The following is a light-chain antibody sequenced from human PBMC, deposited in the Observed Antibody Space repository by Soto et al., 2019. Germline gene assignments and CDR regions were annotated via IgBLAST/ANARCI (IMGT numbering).Light chain of an antibody. J-gene: IGKJ1*01. Sequence: EIVLTQSPGTLSLSPGERATLSCRASQSVSSSYLAWYQQKPGQAPRLLIYGASSRATGIPDRFSGSGSGTDFTLTISRLEPEDSAVYYCLHRSNWPTFGQGTKVDIK. CDR2: GAS. CDR3: LHRSNWPT. V-gene: IGKV3D-20*02. CDR1: QSVSSSY.